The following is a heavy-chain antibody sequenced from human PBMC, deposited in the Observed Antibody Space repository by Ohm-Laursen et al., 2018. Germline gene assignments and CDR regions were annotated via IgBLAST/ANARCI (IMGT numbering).Heavy chain of an antibody. D-gene: IGHD6-13*01. CDR2: INPNSGGA. CDR3: AGGPRSNWSRED. CDR1: GYTFTSFY. Sequence: GASVKVSCKASGYTFTSFYMHWVRQAPGQGLECMGWINPNSGGASYGDKFQGRVTMTRDMSISTAYMELSRLTSDDTAVYYCAGGPRSNWSREDWGQGTLVTVSS. V-gene: IGHV1-2*02. J-gene: IGHJ4*02.